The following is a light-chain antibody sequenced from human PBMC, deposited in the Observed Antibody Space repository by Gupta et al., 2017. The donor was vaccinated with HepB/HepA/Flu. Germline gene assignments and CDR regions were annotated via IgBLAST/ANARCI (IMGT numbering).Light chain of an antibody. CDR1: QSISSW. V-gene: IGKV1-5*03. Sequence: DIQMTQSPSTLSASEGDRVTITCRASQSISSWLAWYQQKPGKAPKLLIYKASSLESGVPSRFSGGGSGTEFTLTISSLQPDDFATYYCQQYNSYPWTFGQGTKVEIK. CDR3: QQYNSYPWT. CDR2: KAS. J-gene: IGKJ1*01.